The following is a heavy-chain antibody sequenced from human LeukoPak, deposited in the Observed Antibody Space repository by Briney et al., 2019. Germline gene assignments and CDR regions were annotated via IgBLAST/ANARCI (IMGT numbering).Heavy chain of an antibody. CDR1: GGSISSYY. CDR3: ARTSGSGWYGGGLYYYYYGMDV. Sequence: SETLSLTCTVSGGSISSYYWSWIRQPPGKGLEWIGYIYYSGSTNYNPPLKSRVTISVDTSKNQFSLKLSSVTAADTAVYYCARTSGSGWYGGGLYYYYYGMDVWGQGTTVTVSS. J-gene: IGHJ6*02. V-gene: IGHV4-59*01. D-gene: IGHD6-19*01. CDR2: IYYSGST.